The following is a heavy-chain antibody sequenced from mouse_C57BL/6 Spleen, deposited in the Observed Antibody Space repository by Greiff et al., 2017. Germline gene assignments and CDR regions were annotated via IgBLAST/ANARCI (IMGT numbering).Heavy chain of an antibody. CDR1: GFTFSDYY. CDR2: INYDGSST. V-gene: IGHV5-16*01. J-gene: IGHJ2*01. D-gene: IGHD2-2*01. Sequence: EVHLVESEGGLVQPGSSMKLSCTASGFTFSDYYMAWVRQVPEKGLEWVANINYDGSSTYYLDSLKSRFIISRDNAKNILYLQMSSLKSEDTATYYCARGGYDEAPDFDDWGQGTTLTVSS. CDR3: ARGGYDEAPDFDD.